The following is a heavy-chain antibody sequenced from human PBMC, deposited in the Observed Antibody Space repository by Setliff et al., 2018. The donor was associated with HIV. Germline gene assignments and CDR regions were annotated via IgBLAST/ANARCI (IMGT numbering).Heavy chain of an antibody. Sequence: PSETLSLTCTVSGGSISTSSYYWGWIRQPPGKGLEWIGSIYSSGNTYYSPSLKNRVSMSVDRSRNQFSLKLSSVTAADTAVYYCARLLQWMSYSFDIWGQGTMVTVSS. CDR2: IYSSGNT. CDR3: ARLLQWMSYSFDI. CDR1: GGSISTSSYY. J-gene: IGHJ3*02. V-gene: IGHV4-39*01. D-gene: IGHD5-12*01.